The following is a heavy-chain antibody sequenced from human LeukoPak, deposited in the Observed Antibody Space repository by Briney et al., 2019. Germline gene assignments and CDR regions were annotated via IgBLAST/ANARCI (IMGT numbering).Heavy chain of an antibody. D-gene: IGHD3-3*01. Sequence: GESLKISCKGSGYSFTTSWIGWVRQMPGKGLEWMGIIYPDDSDTRYNPSFQGQVTMSADKSISTAYLQWSSLKASDTAMYYCARQTAYYDFSSPSYLRRGSPGAYDIWGQGTMVTVSS. CDR1: GYSFTTSW. J-gene: IGHJ3*02. CDR2: IYPDDSDT. V-gene: IGHV5-51*01. CDR3: ARQTAYYDFSSPSYLRRGSPGAYDI.